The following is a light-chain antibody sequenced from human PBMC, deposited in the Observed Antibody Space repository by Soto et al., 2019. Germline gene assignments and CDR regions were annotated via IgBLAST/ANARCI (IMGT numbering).Light chain of an antibody. J-gene: IGLJ1*01. CDR1: SSDVGGYNY. Sequence: QSVLTQPASGSGSPGRSITISCTGTSSDVGGYNYVSWYQQHPGKAPKLMIYDVSNRPSGVSNRFSGSKSGNTASLTISGLQAEDEADYYCSSYTSSSTLYVFGTGTKVTVL. V-gene: IGLV2-14*01. CDR2: DVS. CDR3: SSYTSSSTLYV.